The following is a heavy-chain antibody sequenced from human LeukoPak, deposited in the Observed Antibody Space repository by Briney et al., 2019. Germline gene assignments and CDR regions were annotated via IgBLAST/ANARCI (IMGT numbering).Heavy chain of an antibody. Sequence: GESLKISCKGSGYSFTSYWIGWVRQMPGKGLEWMGIIYPGDSDTRYSPSFQGQVTISVDKSISTAYLQWSSLKASDTAMYYCARPVEMSVNAFDIWGQGTMVTVSS. J-gene: IGHJ3*02. CDR1: GYSFTSYW. CDR3: ARPVEMSVNAFDI. D-gene: IGHD5-24*01. CDR2: IYPGDSDT. V-gene: IGHV5-51*01.